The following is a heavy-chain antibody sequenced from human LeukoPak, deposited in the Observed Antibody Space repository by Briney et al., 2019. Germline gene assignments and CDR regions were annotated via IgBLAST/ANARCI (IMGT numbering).Heavy chain of an antibody. CDR2: IYYSGST. V-gene: IGHV4-59*12. D-gene: IGHD3-10*01. Sequence: SETLSLTCTVSGGSISSYYWSWIRQPPGKGLEGFGYIYYSGSTNYNPSLKSRVTISVDKSKNQFSLKLSSVAAADTAVYYCARDSNGSGSYYEPWGQGTLVTVSS. J-gene: IGHJ5*02. CDR3: ARDSNGSGSYYEP. CDR1: GGSISSYY.